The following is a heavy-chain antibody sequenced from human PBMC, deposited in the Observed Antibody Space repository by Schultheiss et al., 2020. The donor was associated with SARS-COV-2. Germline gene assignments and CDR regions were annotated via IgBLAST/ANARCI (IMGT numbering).Heavy chain of an antibody. Sequence: GGSLRLSCAASGFTFSSYGMHWVRQAPGKGLEWVAVISYDGSNKYYADSVKGRFTISRDNSKNTLYLQMNSLRAEDTAVYYCAREEVVVAATRQEYYYGMDVWGQGTTVTVSS. J-gene: IGHJ6*02. CDR3: AREEVVVAATRQEYYYGMDV. CDR1: GFTFSSYG. CDR2: ISYDGSNK. V-gene: IGHV3-30*03. D-gene: IGHD2-15*01.